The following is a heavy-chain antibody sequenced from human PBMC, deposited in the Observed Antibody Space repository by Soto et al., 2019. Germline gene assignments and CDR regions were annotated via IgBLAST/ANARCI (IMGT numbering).Heavy chain of an antibody. V-gene: IGHV3-74*02. CDR2: INSDGSVS. CDR3: ARGDCVGGTCYSFAGAFYYYMDV. J-gene: IGHJ6*03. D-gene: IGHD2-15*01. CDR1: GFTFSNYW. Sequence: EVQLVESGGGLVQPGGSLRLSCAASGFTFSNYWMYWVRQAPGKGLEWVSRINSDGSVSSYADSVKGRLTISRDNVKNTLYLQMDSLRAEDTAVYYCARGDCVGGTCYSFAGAFYYYMDVWGKGTTVTVFS.